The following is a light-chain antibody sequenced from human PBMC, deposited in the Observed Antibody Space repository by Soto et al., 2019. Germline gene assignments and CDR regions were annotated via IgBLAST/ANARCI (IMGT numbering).Light chain of an antibody. CDR1: QSINDN. CDR3: QQYNNWPIT. V-gene: IGKV3-15*01. J-gene: IGKJ5*01. CDR2: RTS. Sequence: EIVMTQSPATLFVSPGERATLSCRASQSINDNLAWYQQKPGQAPRLLIFRTSARATGFPARFSGSGSGTEFNLTISSLQSEDFAIYYCQQYNNWPITFGQGTRLEI.